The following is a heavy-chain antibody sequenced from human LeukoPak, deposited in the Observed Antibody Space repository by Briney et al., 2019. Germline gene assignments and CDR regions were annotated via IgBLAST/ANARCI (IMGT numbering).Heavy chain of an antibody. CDR3: ARVQRYSSSPDFDY. CDR1: GGSISSNSYY. V-gene: IGHV4-39*07. CDR2: IYYSGST. Sequence: PSETLSLTCAVSGGSISSNSYYWGWIRQPPGKGLEWIGSIYYSGSTYYNPSLKSRVTISVDTSKNQFSLKLSSVTAADTAVYYCARVQRYSSSPDFDYWGQGTLVTVSS. D-gene: IGHD6-6*01. J-gene: IGHJ4*02.